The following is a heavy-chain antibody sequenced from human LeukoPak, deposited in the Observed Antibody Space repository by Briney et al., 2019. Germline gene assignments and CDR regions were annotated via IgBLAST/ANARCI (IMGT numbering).Heavy chain of an antibody. J-gene: IGHJ6*02. CDR3: ARRKDGVDV. Sequence: GESLKISCKGSGYSFTSYWIAWVRQTPGKGLEWMGIIYPGDSDTKYSPSFKGLLTISADKSISTAYLQWGSLKASDTATYYCARRKDGVDVWGQGTTVTVSS. CDR2: IYPGDSDT. CDR1: GYSFTSYW. V-gene: IGHV5-51*01.